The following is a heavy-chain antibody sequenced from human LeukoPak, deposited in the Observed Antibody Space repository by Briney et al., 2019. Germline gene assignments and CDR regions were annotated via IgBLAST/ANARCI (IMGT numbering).Heavy chain of an antibody. V-gene: IGHV3-23*01. J-gene: IGHJ5*02. CDR3: AKDPVAATGTGKINWFDP. D-gene: IGHD6-13*01. CDR1: GFTFTSYA. Sequence: GGSLRLSCAASGFTFTSYAMSWVRQAPGKGLEWVSSVSGSGTTTYYADSVKGRFTISRDNSKNTLYLQMNSLRGEDTALYYCAKDPVAATGTGKINWFDPWGQGTLVTVSS. CDR2: VSGSGTTT.